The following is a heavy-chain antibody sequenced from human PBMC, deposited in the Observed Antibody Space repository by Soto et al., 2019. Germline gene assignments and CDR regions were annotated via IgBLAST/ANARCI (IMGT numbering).Heavy chain of an antibody. Sequence: SETLSLTCTVSGGSISSYYWSWIRQPPGKGLEWIGYIYYSGSTYYNPSLKSRVTISVDTSKNQFSLKLSSVTAADTAVYYCARIAIGLELPYYYYYMDVWGKGTTVTVSS. J-gene: IGHJ6*03. CDR1: GGSISSYY. CDR2: IYYSGST. V-gene: IGHV4-59*04. CDR3: ARIAIGLELPYYYYYMDV. D-gene: IGHD1-7*01.